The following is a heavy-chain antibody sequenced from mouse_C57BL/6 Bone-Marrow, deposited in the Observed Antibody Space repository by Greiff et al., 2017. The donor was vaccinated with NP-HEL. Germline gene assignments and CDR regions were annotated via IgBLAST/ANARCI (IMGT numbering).Heavy chain of an antibody. Sequence: QVQLQQPGAELVKPGASVKLSCKASGYTFTSYWMQWVKQRPGQGLEWIGEIDPSDSSTNYNQKFKGKATLTVDTSSSTAYMQLSSLTSEDSAVYYCARFITTVVGGDYFDYWGQGTTLTVSS. CDR3: ARFITTVVGGDYFDY. CDR1: GYTFTSYW. J-gene: IGHJ2*01. CDR2: IDPSDSST. D-gene: IGHD1-1*01. V-gene: IGHV1-50*01.